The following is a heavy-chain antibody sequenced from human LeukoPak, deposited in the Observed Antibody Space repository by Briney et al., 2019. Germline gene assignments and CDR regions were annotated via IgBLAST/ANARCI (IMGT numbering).Heavy chain of an antibody. CDR3: ARVQYNHVWGSYRHPLYLDY. J-gene: IGHJ4*02. CDR2: IKQDGSEK. D-gene: IGHD3-16*02. Sequence: GGSLRLSCAASGFTFRHHWMSWVRQAPGKGLDWVASIKQDGSEKYHVDSVKGRFTISRDNAKNSLYLQMNSLRAEDTAVYYCARVQYNHVWGSYRHPLYLDYWGQGTLVTVSS. V-gene: IGHV3-7*01. CDR1: GFTFRHHW.